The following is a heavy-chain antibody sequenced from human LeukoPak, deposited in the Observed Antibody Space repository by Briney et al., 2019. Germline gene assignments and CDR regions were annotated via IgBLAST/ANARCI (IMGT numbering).Heavy chain of an antibody. D-gene: IGHD3-16*01. CDR2: INHSGST. J-gene: IGHJ5*02. Sequence: PSETLSLTCAVYGGSFSGYYWSWIRQPPGKGLEWIGEINHSGSTNYNPSLKSRVTISVDTSKNQFSLKLSSVTAADTAVYYCARLLRILGQHNWFDPWGQGTLVTVSS. CDR1: GGSFSGYY. V-gene: IGHV4-34*01. CDR3: ARLLRILGQHNWFDP.